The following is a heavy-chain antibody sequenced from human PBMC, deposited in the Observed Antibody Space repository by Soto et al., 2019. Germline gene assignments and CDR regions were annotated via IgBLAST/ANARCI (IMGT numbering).Heavy chain of an antibody. D-gene: IGHD1-7*01. Sequence: QVQLVESGGGVVQPGRSLRLSCAASGFTFSSYGMHWVRQAPGKGLEWVAVISYDGSNKYYADSVKGRFTISRDNSKNTLYLQMNSLRAEDTAVYYCAKEGLREDWNSFTYYYYYGMDVWGQGTTVTVSS. CDR1: GFTFSSYG. CDR3: AKEGLREDWNSFTYYYYYGMDV. CDR2: ISYDGSNK. J-gene: IGHJ6*02. V-gene: IGHV3-30*18.